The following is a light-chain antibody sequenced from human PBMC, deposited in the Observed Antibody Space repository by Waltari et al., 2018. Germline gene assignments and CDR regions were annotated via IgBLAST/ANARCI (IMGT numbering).Light chain of an antibody. CDR3: QPNYDTPRT. J-gene: IGKJ2*02. Sequence: QMTQSPSSLSASVGDRVTITCRASQTIDYLSWYQHKPGEAPKLLIYETSTLQSGVPTRFSGSKFGTTFILTISSLQPEDFATYFCQPNYDTPRTFGRGTKVDIK. CDR2: ETS. V-gene: IGKV1-39*01. CDR1: QTIDY.